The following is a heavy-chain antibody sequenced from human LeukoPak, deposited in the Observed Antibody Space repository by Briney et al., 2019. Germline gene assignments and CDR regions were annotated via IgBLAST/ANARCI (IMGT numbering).Heavy chain of an antibody. CDR1: GGSISSYY. Sequence: SETLSLTCTVSGGSISSYYWSWIRQPPGKGLEWIGYIYYSGSTNYNPSLKSRVTISVDTSKNQFSLKLSSVTAADTAVYYCARAEGGYCSSTSCYFFDYWGQGTLVTVSS. J-gene: IGHJ4*02. V-gene: IGHV4-59*08. D-gene: IGHD2-2*03. CDR3: ARAEGGYCSSTSCYFFDY. CDR2: IYYSGST.